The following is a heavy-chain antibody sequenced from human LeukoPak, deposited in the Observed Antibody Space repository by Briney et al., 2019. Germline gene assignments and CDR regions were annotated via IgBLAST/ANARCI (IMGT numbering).Heavy chain of an antibody. CDR3: ARTSVYYDSSGYYYSLGY. Sequence: ASVKVSCKASGYAFSAYYMHWVRQAPGQGLEWMGWINPNSGGTNYAQKFQGRVTMTRDTSISTAYMELSRLRSDDTAVYYCARTSVYYDSSGYYYSLGYWGQGTLVTVSS. D-gene: IGHD3-22*01. CDR1: GYAFSAYY. V-gene: IGHV1-2*02. J-gene: IGHJ4*02. CDR2: INPNSGGT.